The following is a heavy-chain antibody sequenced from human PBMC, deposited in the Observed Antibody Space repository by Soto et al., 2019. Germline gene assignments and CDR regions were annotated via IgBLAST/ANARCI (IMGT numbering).Heavy chain of an antibody. CDR2: IIPIFGTA. CDR1: GGTFSSYA. V-gene: IGHV1-69*06. Sequence: QVQLVQSGAEVKKPGSSVKVSCKASGGTFSSYAISWVRQAPGQGLEWMGGIIPIFGTANYAQKFQGRVTITADKSTSTAYMELSSLRSEDKAVYYCARDAADYYDSSGYFDYWGQGTLVTVSS. D-gene: IGHD3-22*01. J-gene: IGHJ4*02. CDR3: ARDAADYYDSSGYFDY.